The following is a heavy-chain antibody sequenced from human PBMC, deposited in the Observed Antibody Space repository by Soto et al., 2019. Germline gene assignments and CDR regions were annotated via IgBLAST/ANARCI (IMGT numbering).Heavy chain of an antibody. J-gene: IGHJ4*02. CDR2: INWNGGST. CDR1: GFSFVVYS. Sequence: PGGSLRRYGAAGGFSFVVYSMGRVNQAPGRGLEWVSGINWNGGSTGYADSVMGRFTISRDNAKNSLYLQMNSLRAEDTALYYCARPIVGGWGSYRYFDYWGQGT. V-gene: IGHV3-20*04. CDR3: ARPIVGGWGSYRYFDY. D-gene: IGHD3-10*01.